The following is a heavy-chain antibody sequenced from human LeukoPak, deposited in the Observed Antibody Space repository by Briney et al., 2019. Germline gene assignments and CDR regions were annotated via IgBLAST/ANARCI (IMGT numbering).Heavy chain of an antibody. CDR2: IYSGGST. CDR1: GFTVSSNY. CDR3: AREGSGYSFDY. Sequence: GGSLRLSCAASGFTVSSNYMSWVRQAPGKGLEWVSVIYSGGSTYYADSVKGRFTIPRDNSKNTLYLQMNSLRAEDTDVYYCAREGSGYSFDYWGQGTLVTVSS. V-gene: IGHV3-53*01. J-gene: IGHJ4*02. D-gene: IGHD3-3*01.